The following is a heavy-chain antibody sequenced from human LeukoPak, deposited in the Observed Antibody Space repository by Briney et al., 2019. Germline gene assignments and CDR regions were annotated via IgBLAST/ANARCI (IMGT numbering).Heavy chain of an antibody. Sequence: KPGRSLRLSCAASGFTFSSYSMNWVRQAPGNGLEWVSSISSSSSYIYYADSVKGRFTISRDNAKNSLYLQMNSLRAENTAVYYCARDIAAAVNWGQGTLVTVSS. D-gene: IGHD6-13*01. CDR3: ARDIAAAVN. CDR2: ISSSSSYI. V-gene: IGHV3-21*01. CDR1: GFTFSSYS. J-gene: IGHJ4*02.